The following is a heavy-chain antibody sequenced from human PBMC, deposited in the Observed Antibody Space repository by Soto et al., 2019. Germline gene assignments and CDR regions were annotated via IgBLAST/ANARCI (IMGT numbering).Heavy chain of an antibody. CDR3: AREVVLTEWYFDN. J-gene: IGHJ4*02. D-gene: IGHD2-21*01. V-gene: IGHV3-30-3*01. Sequence: ESVGGVVRPGGSLRLSSATSGFTFSRYSMHWFRQAPGKGLEWVAVTSSDGGIKFYADSVKGRFTVSRDNSKNTLYLQMNSLRPEDTAVYYCAREVVLTEWYFDNWGQGILVTVSS. CDR1: GFTFSRYS. CDR2: TSSDGGIK.